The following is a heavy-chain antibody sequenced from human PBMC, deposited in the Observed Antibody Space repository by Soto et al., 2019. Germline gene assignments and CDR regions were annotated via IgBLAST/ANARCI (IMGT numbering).Heavy chain of an antibody. Sequence: EVQLLESGGGLVQPGGSLRLSCAASGFTFSSYAMSWVRQTPGKGLEWVSVISGSGGSTYYADSVKGRFTISRDNSKNTLYLQMNSMRADDTAVYYCAKDHACSRTWYYYGMDVWGQGTPVTVSS. V-gene: IGHV3-23*01. CDR3: AKDHACSRTWYYYGMDV. CDR2: ISGSGGST. D-gene: IGHD2-15*01. J-gene: IGHJ6*02. CDR1: GFTFSSYA.